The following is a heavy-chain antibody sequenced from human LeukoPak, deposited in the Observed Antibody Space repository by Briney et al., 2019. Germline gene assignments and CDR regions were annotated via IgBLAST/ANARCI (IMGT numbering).Heavy chain of an antibody. J-gene: IGHJ4*02. Sequence: PGDSLKISCKSSGYSFTNYWVGWVRQMPGKGLEWMGIIYPNNSDSRYSPSFRGQITISVDRSITTAYLQWNSLKPSDTAMYYCALSSGAFDSAGYFDYWGQGTLVTVSS. V-gene: IGHV5-51*01. CDR3: ALSSGAFDSAGYFDY. CDR1: GYSFTNYW. CDR2: IYPNNSDS. D-gene: IGHD2-15*01.